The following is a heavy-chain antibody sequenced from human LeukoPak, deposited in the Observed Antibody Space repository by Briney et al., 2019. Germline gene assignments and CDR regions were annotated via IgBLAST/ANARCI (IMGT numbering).Heavy chain of an antibody. CDR2: IYYSGNT. J-gene: IGHJ4*02. Sequence: PPETLSPPRNVPGDPINSRGYYWGWLRQPPGKGLEWIGNIYYSGNTNYNPPIKSRITISVDTSRNQFSLKLTSVTAADTAAYYCARRPPKKHLGHKKIDGFGHWGQGTLVTVSP. D-gene: IGHD3-3*02. CDR1: GDPINSRGYY. CDR3: ARRPPKKHLGHKKIDGFGH. V-gene: IGHV4-39*01.